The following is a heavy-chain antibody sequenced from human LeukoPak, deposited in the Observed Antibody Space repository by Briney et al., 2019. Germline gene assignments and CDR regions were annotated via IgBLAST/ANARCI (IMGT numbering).Heavy chain of an antibody. D-gene: IGHD1-26*01. CDR2: ISSSSSCI. V-gene: IGHV3-21*01. Sequence: GGSLRLSCAASGFTFSSYSMNWVRQAPGKGLEWVSSISSSSSCIYYADSVKGRFTISRDNAKNSLYLQMNSLRAEDTAVYYCARDRGIVGEFDPWGQGTLVTVSS. CDR1: GFTFSSYS. J-gene: IGHJ5*02. CDR3: ARDRGIVGEFDP.